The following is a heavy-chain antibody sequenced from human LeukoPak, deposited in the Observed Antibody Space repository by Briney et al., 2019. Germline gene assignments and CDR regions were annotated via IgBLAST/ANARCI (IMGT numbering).Heavy chain of an antibody. Sequence: GESLKISCQGSGYTFTSYWIGRVRQMPGKGLEWMGIIYPGDSDTRYSPSFQGQVTISADKSISTAYLQWSSLKASDTAMYYCARDGDSSSSFWYFDLWGRGTLVTVSS. D-gene: IGHD6-6*01. CDR1: GYTFTSYW. CDR2: IYPGDSDT. V-gene: IGHV5-51*01. CDR3: ARDGDSSSSFWYFDL. J-gene: IGHJ2*01.